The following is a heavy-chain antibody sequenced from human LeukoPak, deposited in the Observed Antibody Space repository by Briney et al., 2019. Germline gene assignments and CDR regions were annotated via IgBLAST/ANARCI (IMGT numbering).Heavy chain of an antibody. V-gene: IGHV3-9*01. J-gene: IGHJ4*02. CDR3: AKGSLEMATVDFEF. D-gene: IGHD5-24*01. CDR1: GFDFDNYA. CDR2: INWSSKMV. Sequence: GRSLRLSCAASGFDFDNYAMHWVRQAPGKGLQWVSGINWSSKMVAYAASVKGRFTISRDNAKNSLYLQMNSLTSEDTAFYFCAKGSLEMATVDFEFWGQGTLVTVSS.